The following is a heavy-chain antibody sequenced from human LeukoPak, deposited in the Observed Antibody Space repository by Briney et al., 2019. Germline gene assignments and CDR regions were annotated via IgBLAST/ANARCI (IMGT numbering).Heavy chain of an antibody. CDR2: INHSGSA. J-gene: IGHJ4*02. V-gene: IGHV4-34*01. D-gene: IGHD4-17*01. CDR3: ARGQGTVTTH. CDR1: GGSFSGYY. Sequence: PSETLSLTCAVSGGSFSGYYWTWIRQPPGKGLEWIGEINHSGSANYNPSLKSRVTISLDTSKNQFSLKLSSVTAADAAVYYCARGQGTVTTHWGQGTLVTVSS.